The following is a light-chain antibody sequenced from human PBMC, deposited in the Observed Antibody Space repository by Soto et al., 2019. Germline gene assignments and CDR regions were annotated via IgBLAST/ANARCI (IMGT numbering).Light chain of an antibody. Sequence: DVKMTQYPSTLSASVGDRVTITCRASQNIDNWLAWYQQKLGKAPKLLIYKASSLETGVPSRFSGSGSGTEFSLTISNLEPDDFATYHCQQYYTNSQASFGQGTKV. CDR2: KAS. CDR1: QNIDNW. J-gene: IGKJ1*01. V-gene: IGKV1-5*03. CDR3: QQYYTNSQAS.